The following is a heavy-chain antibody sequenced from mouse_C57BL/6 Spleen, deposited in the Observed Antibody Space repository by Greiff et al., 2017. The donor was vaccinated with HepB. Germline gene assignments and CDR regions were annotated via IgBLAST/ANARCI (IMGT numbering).Heavy chain of an antibody. J-gene: IGHJ1*03. Sequence: VQLQQPGAELVRPGTSVKLSCKASGYTFTSYWMHWVKQRPGQGLEWIGVIDPSDSYTNYNQKFKGKATLTVDTSSSTAYMQLSSLTSEDSAVYYCARSFYDGYPWYFDVWGTGTTVTVSS. CDR3: ARSFYDGYPWYFDV. D-gene: IGHD2-3*01. V-gene: IGHV1-59*01. CDR2: IDPSDSYT. CDR1: GYTFTSYW.